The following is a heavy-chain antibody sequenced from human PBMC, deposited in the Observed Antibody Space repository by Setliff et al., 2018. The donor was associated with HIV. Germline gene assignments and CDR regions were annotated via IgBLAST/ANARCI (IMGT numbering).Heavy chain of an antibody. D-gene: IGHD5-18*01. CDR1: DGSVSGYY. J-gene: IGHJ4*02. V-gene: IGHV4-59*02. Sequence: SETLSLTCTVSDGSVSGYYWAWIRQPLGKGLEWIGYIYYSGSTNYNPSLKSRVTISVDTSKNQFSLKLNSVTAADTAVYYCAREMDGYSDYWGQGTLVTVSS. CDR3: AREMDGYSDY. CDR2: IYYSGST.